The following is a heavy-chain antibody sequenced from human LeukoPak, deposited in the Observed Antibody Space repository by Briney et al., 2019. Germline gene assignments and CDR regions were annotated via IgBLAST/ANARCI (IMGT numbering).Heavy chain of an antibody. D-gene: IGHD4-17*01. J-gene: IGHJ3*01. CDR3: ARVGTGEGIAFYF. Sequence: GESLKISCKGSGYIFSSYWIGWVRQMPGKGLEWLGIIYPGDSDTRYGPSFQGPVTISADRSTSTAFLQWSSLRASDTAMYYCARVGTGEGIAFYFWGQGTMLTVS. CDR1: GYIFSSYW. V-gene: IGHV5-51*01. CDR2: IYPGDSDT.